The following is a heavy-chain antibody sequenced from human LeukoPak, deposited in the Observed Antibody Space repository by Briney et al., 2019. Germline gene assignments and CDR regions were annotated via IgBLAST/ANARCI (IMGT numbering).Heavy chain of an antibody. CDR3: ARDSDWNVDY. Sequence: ASVKVSCKASGYTFTTYGITWIRQAPGQGLEWLGWISPYNGATEYAQNLRDRVSMTTDTSTNTAYIEVRSLKSDDTAVYYCARDSDWNVDYWGQGTLVTVSS. J-gene: IGHJ4*02. V-gene: IGHV1-18*01. CDR2: ISPYNGAT. D-gene: IGHD1-1*01. CDR1: GYTFTTYG.